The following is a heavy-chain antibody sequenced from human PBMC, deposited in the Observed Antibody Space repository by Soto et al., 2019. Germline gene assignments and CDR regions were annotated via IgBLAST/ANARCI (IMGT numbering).Heavy chain of an antibody. CDR3: AKNWNWGSLVH. D-gene: IGHD7-27*01. CDR1: GGSISSDFSS. V-gene: IGHV4-30-2*01. J-gene: IGHJ4*02. CDR2: IYDSGSS. Sequence: SETLSLTCAVSGGSISSDFSSWSWIRQPPGKGLEWIGYIYDSGSSHYNPSLKSRVTISVDTSKNQFSLKLSSVTAADTAVYYCAKNWNWGSLVHWGQGTLVTVSS.